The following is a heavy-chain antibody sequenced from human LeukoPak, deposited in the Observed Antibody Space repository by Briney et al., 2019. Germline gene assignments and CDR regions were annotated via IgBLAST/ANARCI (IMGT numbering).Heavy chain of an antibody. CDR3: ARSDFWSGYYSGLSDY. Sequence: GGSLRLSCAASVFTLSSYWLSWVRQAPGKGLGWVSYISSSGSTIYYADSVKGRFIISRDNAKNSLYLQMNSLRAEDTAVYYCARSDFWSGYYSGLSDYWGQGTLVTVSS. CDR1: VFTLSSYW. J-gene: IGHJ4*02. CDR2: ISSSGSTI. V-gene: IGHV3-48*04. D-gene: IGHD3-3*01.